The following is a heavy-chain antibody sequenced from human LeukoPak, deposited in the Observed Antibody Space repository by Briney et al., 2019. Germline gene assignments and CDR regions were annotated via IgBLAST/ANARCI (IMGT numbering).Heavy chain of an antibody. CDR3: ARDLL. D-gene: IGHD2/OR15-2a*01. V-gene: IGHV3-23*01. CDR2: ISGSGGNT. CDR1: GFTFSNSA. J-gene: IGHJ4*02. Sequence: GGSLRLSCAPSGFTFSNSAMSRVRQAPGKGLEWVSGISGSGGNTYYADSVKGRFTISRDNAKNSLYLQMNSLRAEDTAVYYCARDLLWGQGTLVTVSS.